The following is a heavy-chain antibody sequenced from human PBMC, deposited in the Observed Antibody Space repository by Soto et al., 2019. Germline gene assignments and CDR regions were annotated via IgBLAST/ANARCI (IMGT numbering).Heavy chain of an antibody. J-gene: IGHJ6*02. V-gene: IGHV1-2*04. CDR3: ARMIAASGHYGMDV. CDR2: INPNSGGT. CDR1: GYTVTAYY. D-gene: IGHD6-13*01. Sequence: QVQLVQSGAEVKKPGASVKVSCKASGYTVTAYYVHWVRQAPGQGLEWMGWINPNSGGTNYAQKCQGWVTMTRDTSISTVYMELSRLRFDDTAVYYCARMIAASGHYGMDVWGQGTTVTVSS.